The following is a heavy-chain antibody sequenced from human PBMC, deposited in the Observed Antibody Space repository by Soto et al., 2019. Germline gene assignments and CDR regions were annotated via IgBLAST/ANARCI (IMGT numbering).Heavy chain of an antibody. CDR3: ARGQAFWTGYYRMPYYFDY. V-gene: IGHV4-61*08. CDR2: LYYSGST. Sequence: SETLSLTCTVSGGSVSSGGYYWSWIRQPPGKGLEYIGYLYYSGSTNYNPSLKSRVTISVDTPKNQFSLKLTSVTAADTAIYFCARGQAFWTGYYRMPYYFDYWGRGTLVTVSS. D-gene: IGHD3-3*01. CDR1: GGSVSSGGYY. J-gene: IGHJ4*02.